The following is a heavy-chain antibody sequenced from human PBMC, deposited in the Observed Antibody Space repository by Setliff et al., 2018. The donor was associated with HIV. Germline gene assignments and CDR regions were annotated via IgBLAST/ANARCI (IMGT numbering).Heavy chain of an antibody. Sequence: GGSLRLSCAASGFTFSNHWMYWVRQVPGKGLVWVSRISSDGTSKSYADSVKGRFTISGDNTKNTLYLQMNSLRVEDTAFYYCARGDNFWSGYLVGESYYYYYMDVWGKGATVTVSS. D-gene: IGHD3-3*01. J-gene: IGHJ6*03. CDR2: ISSDGTSK. CDR3: ARGDNFWSGYLVGESYYYYYMDV. V-gene: IGHV3-74*01. CDR1: GFTFSNHW.